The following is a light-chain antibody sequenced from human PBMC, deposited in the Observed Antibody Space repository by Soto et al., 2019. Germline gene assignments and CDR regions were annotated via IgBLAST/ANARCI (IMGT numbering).Light chain of an antibody. CDR2: DAS. J-gene: IGKJ5*01. CDR3: QEYDGAPIT. V-gene: IGKV3-20*01. Sequence: MVLTQSPDTPSLSPGERATLSCRASQSIRSERLAWYQQKPGQAPRLVIFDASNRASGMPERFSGSGSGTDFTLTIARLEPEDFAVYYCQEYDGAPITVGLGTRLEIK. CDR1: QSIRSER.